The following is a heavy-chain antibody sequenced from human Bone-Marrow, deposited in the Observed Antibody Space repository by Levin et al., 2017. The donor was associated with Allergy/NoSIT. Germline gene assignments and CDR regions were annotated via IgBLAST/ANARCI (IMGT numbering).Heavy chain of an antibody. CDR2: INHSGTT. CDR3: GRGRFFAFDI. J-gene: IGHJ3*02. Sequence: PSQTLSLTCAVSGGSFTAYYWSWLRQSPEKELEWIGEINHSGTTNYNPSLTSAFSISVDANKKHFSLKGTSMTAADTAVYFCGRGRFFAFDIWGQGTMVVVSS. CDR1: GGSFTAYY. V-gene: IGHV4-34*01. D-gene: IGHD3-16*01.